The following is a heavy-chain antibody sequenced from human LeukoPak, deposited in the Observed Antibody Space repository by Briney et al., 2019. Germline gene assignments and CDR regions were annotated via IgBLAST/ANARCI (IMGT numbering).Heavy chain of an antibody. Sequence: GGSLRLSRAASGFSLSSYGMHSVRAAPGQGLEWVAVIWYDGSNKYYADSVKGRFTISRDNSKNTLYLQMNSLRAEDTAVYYCARDFPSGGMDVWGQGTTVTVSS. J-gene: IGHJ6*02. CDR2: IWYDGSNK. D-gene: IGHD3-3*01. V-gene: IGHV3-33*01. CDR3: ARDFPSGGMDV. CDR1: GFSLSSYG.